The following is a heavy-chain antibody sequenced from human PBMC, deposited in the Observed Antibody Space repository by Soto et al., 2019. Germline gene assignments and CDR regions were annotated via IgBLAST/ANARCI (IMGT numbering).Heavy chain of an antibody. D-gene: IGHD2-2*02. J-gene: IGHJ6*02. CDR2: ISYDGSNK. V-gene: IGHV3-30-3*01. Sequence: GGSLRLSCAASGFTFSSYAMHWVRQAPGKGLEWVAVISYDGSNKYYADSVKGRFTISRDNSKNTLYLQMNSLRAEDTAVYYCANGYCSSTSCYSDYYYGMDVWGQGTTVTVSS. CDR3: ANGYCSSTSCYSDYYYGMDV. CDR1: GFTFSSYA.